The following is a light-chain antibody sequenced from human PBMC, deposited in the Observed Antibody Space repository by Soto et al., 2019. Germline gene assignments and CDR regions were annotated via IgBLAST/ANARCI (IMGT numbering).Light chain of an antibody. CDR3: NSYTSKSTGV. CDR1: SSDVGGYNY. Sequence: QSALTQPASVSGSPGQSITISCTGTSSDVGGYNYVSWYQQHPGKAPKLIIYEVSNRPSGVANRFSGSKSGNTASLTSSVLQAEDEADYYCNSYTSKSTGVFGTGTKLTVL. CDR2: EVS. J-gene: IGLJ1*01. V-gene: IGLV2-14*01.